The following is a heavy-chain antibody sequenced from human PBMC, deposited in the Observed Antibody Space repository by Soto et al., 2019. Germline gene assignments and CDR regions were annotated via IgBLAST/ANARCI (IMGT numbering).Heavy chain of an antibody. CDR2: LYWDDDK. D-gene: IGHD3-10*01. Sequence: QITLKESGPTLMKPTQTLTLTCTFSGFSLSTSGVGVGWIRQPPGKALEWLALLYWDDDKRFSPSLKSRLTITKDTSTNQWVLTMTNMDPVDTATYFCAHRGPLTCAFDVWGQGTMVTVSS. CDR3: AHRGPLTCAFDV. J-gene: IGHJ3*01. V-gene: IGHV2-5*02. CDR1: GFSLSTSGVG.